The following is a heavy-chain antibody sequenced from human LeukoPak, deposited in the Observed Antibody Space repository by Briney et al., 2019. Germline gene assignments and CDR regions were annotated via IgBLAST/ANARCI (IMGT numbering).Heavy chain of an antibody. D-gene: IGHD1-26*01. CDR2: ISGSGGST. J-gene: IGHJ4*02. V-gene: IGHV3-23*01. CDR3: AKDRLVYSGSYYFDY. Sequence: GGSLRLSCAASGFTCSSYAMSWVRQAPGKGLEWVSAISGSGGSTYYADSVKGRFTISRDNSKNTLYPQMNSLRAEDTAVYYCAKDRLVYSGSYYFDYWGQGTLVTVSS. CDR1: GFTCSSYA.